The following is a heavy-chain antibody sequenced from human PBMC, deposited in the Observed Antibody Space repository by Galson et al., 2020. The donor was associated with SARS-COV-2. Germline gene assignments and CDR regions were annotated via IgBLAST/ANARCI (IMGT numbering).Heavy chain of an antibody. V-gene: IGHV1-24*01. J-gene: IGHJ3*02. Sequence: ACGKKLEWMGGFHPEDGEIVYAQSFQGRLILTEDTSTDTAYMELSSLRPEDTAVYYCAILGFGYAFEMWGQGTVV. CDR2: FHPEDGEI. D-gene: IGHD3-10*01. CDR3: AILGFGYAFEM.